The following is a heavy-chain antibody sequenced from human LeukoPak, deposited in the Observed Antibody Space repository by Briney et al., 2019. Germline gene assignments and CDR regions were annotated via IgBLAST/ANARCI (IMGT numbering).Heavy chain of an antibody. CDR3: ARDRIEADRYFGY. V-gene: IGHV1-69*05. D-gene: IGHD6-13*01. CDR2: IIPIFGTA. Sequence: SVKVSCKASGGTFSSYAISWVRQAPGQGLEWMGGIIPIFGTANYAQKFQGRVTITTDESTSTAYMELSSLRSEDTAVHYCARDRIEADRYFGYWGQGTLVTVSS. J-gene: IGHJ4*02. CDR1: GGTFSSYA.